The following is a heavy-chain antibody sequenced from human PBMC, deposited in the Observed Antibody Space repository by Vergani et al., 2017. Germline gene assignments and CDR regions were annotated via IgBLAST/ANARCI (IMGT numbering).Heavy chain of an antibody. CDR2: IDWDDEK. CDR1: GFSLSTSGMC. CDR3: ARTTARYYYDSSGYYPFDY. D-gene: IGHD3-22*01. Sequence: QVTMRESGPALVKRTQTLTLTCTFSGFSLSTSGMCVSWIRQPPGKALEWLARIDWDDEKYYSTSLKTRLTISKDTSKNQVVLTMTNMDPVDTATYYCARTTARYYYDSSGYYPFDYWGQGTLVTVSS. J-gene: IGHJ4*02. V-gene: IGHV2-70*15.